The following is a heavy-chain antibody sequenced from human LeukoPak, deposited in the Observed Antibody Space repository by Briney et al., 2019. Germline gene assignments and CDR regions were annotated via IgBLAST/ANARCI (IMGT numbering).Heavy chain of an antibody. Sequence: SETLSLTCAVYGGSFSGYSWSWIRQPPGKGLEWIGEINHSGSTNYNPSLKSRVTISVDTSKNQFSLKLSSVTAADTAVYYCARDDSGYDYFDNWGQGTLVTVSS. D-gene: IGHD5-12*01. V-gene: IGHV4-34*01. CDR3: ARDDSGYDYFDN. CDR2: INHSGST. CDR1: GGSFSGYS. J-gene: IGHJ4*02.